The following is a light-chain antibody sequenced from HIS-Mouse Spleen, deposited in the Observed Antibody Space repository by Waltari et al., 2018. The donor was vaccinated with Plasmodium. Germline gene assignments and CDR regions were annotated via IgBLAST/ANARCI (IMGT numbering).Light chain of an antibody. CDR1: ALPKKY. CDR3: YSTDSSGNHRV. CDR2: EDS. Sequence: SYELTQPPSVSVSLGQTARITCSGDALPKKYAYWYQQKSGQATVLVIYEDSKRPSGIPERFSGSSSGTMATLTISGAQVEDEADYYCYSTDSSGNHRVFGGGTKLTVL. J-gene: IGLJ3*02. V-gene: IGLV3-10*01.